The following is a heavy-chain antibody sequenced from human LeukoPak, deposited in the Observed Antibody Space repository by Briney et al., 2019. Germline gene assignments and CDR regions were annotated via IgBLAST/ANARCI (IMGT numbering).Heavy chain of an antibody. J-gene: IGHJ4*02. Sequence: SVEVSCKASGGTFSTYAISWVRQAPGQGLEWMGGIIPILATANYAQKFQGRVTITADESTSTAYMELSSLRSEDTAVYYCARGDFTRGYYGSGSYLGPAFDYWGQGTLVTVSS. D-gene: IGHD3-10*01. V-gene: IGHV1-69*13. CDR2: IIPILATA. CDR1: GGTFSTYA. CDR3: ARGDFTRGYYGSGSYLGPAFDY.